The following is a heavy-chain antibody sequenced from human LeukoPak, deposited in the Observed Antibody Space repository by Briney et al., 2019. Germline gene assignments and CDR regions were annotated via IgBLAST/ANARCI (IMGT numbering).Heavy chain of an antibody. V-gene: IGHV1-18*04. CDR1: GYTFTNFG. CDR3: ARDRRSHYDILAGSLDS. D-gene: IGHD3-9*01. CDR2: ISPNNDNT. J-gene: IGHJ4*02. Sequence: ASVKVSCKASGYTFTNFGLSWVRQAPGQGLEWMGWISPNNDNTNYARKFQGRVTMTTDTSTDTTYMELRSLRSDDTAVYYCARDRRSHYDILAGSLDSWGQGILVTVSS.